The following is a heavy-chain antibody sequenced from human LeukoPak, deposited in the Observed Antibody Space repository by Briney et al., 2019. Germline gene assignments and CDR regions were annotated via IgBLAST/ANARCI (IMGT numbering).Heavy chain of an antibody. CDR3: ARGRPYYDFWGGYYYYYYMDV. CDR2: MNPNSGNT. D-gene: IGHD3-3*01. J-gene: IGHJ6*03. CDR1: GYTFTSYD. V-gene: IGHV1-8*01. Sequence: ASVKVSCKASGYTFTSYDINWVRRATGQGLEWMGWMNPNSGNTGYTQKFQGRVTMTRNTSISTAYMELSSLRSEDTAVYYCARGRPYYDFWGGYYYYYYMDVWGKGTTVTVSS.